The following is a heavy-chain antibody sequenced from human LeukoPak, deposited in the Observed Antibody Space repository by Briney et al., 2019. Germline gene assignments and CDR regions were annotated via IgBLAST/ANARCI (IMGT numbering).Heavy chain of an antibody. J-gene: IGHJ4*02. Sequence: ASVKVSCKASGYTFTSYDINWVRQATGQGLEWMGWMNPNSGNTGYAQKFQGRVTMTRNTSISTAYTELSSLRSEDTAVYYCARDYYDSSGYYYFDYWGQGTLVTVSS. CDR3: ARDYYDSSGYYYFDY. V-gene: IGHV1-8*01. D-gene: IGHD3-22*01. CDR2: MNPNSGNT. CDR1: GYTFTSYD.